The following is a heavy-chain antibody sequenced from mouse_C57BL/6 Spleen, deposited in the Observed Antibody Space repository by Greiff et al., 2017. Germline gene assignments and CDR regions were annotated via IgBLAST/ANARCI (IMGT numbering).Heavy chain of an antibody. Sequence: QVQLQQPGAELVRPGTSVKLSCKASGYTFTSYWMHWVKQRPGQGLEWIGVIDPSDSSTNYNQKFKGKATLTVDTSSSTAYMQLSSLTSEDSAVYYCARRRHYYGSSPYYVDYWGQGTTLTVS. V-gene: IGHV1-59*01. J-gene: IGHJ2*01. CDR3: ARRRHYYGSSPYYVDY. CDR1: GYTFTSYW. D-gene: IGHD1-1*01. CDR2: IDPSDSST.